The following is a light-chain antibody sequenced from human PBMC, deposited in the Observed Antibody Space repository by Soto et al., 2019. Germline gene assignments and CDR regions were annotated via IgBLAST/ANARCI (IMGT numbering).Light chain of an antibody. Sequence: IVVTQCPGIPALSPGARATLSSRASQSVSSSYLAWYQQNPGQAPRLLIFGASIRVTGIPDRFIGSGSGTDFTLTIRRLEPEDFAVYYCQHYVTSPTTFGQGTMVDIK. V-gene: IGKV3-20*01. CDR1: QSVSSSY. CDR3: QHYVTSPTT. CDR2: GAS. J-gene: IGKJ1*01.